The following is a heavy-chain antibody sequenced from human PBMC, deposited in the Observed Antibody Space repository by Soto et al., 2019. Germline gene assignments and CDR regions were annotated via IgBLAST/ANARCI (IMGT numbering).Heavy chain of an antibody. CDR1: GGSISSGDYY. D-gene: IGHD3-9*01. CDR2: IYYSGST. Sequence: KSSETLSLTCTVSGGSISSGDYYWSWIRQPPGKGLEWIGYIYYSGSTYYNPSLKSRVTISVDTSKNQFSLKLSSVTAADTAVYYCARVPLYDILTGYYYYFDYWGQGTLVTVSS. V-gene: IGHV4-30-4*01. CDR3: ARVPLYDILTGYYYYFDY. J-gene: IGHJ4*02.